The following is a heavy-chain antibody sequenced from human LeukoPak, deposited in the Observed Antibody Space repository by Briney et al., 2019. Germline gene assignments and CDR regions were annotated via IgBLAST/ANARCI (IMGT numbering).Heavy chain of an antibody. CDR1: GFTFSSYS. Sequence: GGSLRLSCAASGFTFSSYSMNWVRQAPGKGLEWVSSISSSSSYIYYADSGKGRFTISRDNAKSSLYLQMNSLRAEDTAVHYCARDYSSESWFDPWGQGTLVTVSS. CDR2: ISSSSSYI. CDR3: ARDYSSESWFDP. J-gene: IGHJ5*02. V-gene: IGHV3-21*01. D-gene: IGHD6-19*01.